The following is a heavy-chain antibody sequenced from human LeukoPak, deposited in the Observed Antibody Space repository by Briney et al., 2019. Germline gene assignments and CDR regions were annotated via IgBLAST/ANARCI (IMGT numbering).Heavy chain of an antibody. CDR1: GGSISSYY. Sequence: PSETLSLTCTVSGGSISSYYWSWIRQPPGKGLEWIGYIYYSGSTNHNPSLKSRVTISVDTSKNQFSLKLSSVTAADKAVYYCARERGSSFDYWGQGTLVTVSS. J-gene: IGHJ4*02. CDR2: IYYSGST. CDR3: ARERGSSFDY. D-gene: IGHD3-16*01. V-gene: IGHV4-59*01.